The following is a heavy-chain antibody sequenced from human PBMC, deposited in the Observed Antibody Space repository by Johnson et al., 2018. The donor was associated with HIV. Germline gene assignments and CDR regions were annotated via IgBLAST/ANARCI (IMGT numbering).Heavy chain of an antibody. J-gene: IGHJ3*02. CDR3: AKGRYSSSWYLAGAFDI. D-gene: IGHD6-13*01. CDR1: GFSFDEYD. Sequence: VQLVESGGGLVKPGGSLRLSCAASGFSFDEYDMSWVRQAPGKGLEWVSGINWSGATPGSADSVKGRFTISRDNAKNSLYLQMSSLRAEDTAIYYCAKGRYSSSWYLAGAFDIWGQGTMVTVSS. CDR2: INWSGATP. V-gene: IGHV3-20*04.